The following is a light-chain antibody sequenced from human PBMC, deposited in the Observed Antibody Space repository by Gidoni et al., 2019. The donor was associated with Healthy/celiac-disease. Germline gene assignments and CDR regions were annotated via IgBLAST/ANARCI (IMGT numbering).Light chain of an antibody. CDR1: QSISSY. CDR2: AAS. CDR3: QQSYSTPPN. Sequence: DIKMTQSPSSLSASVGDRVTIPCRASQSISSYLNWYQQKPGKAPKLLIYAASSLQSGVPSRFSGSGSGTDFTLTISSLQPEDFATYYCQQSYSTPPNFGQGTRLEIK. J-gene: IGKJ5*01. V-gene: IGKV1-39*01.